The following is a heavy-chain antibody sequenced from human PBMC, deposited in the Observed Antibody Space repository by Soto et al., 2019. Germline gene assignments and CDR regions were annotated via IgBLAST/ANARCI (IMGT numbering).Heavy chain of an antibody. CDR3: ARAAGRGYSSPGGDY. CDR2: ISYDGSNK. Sequence: QVQLVESGGSVVQPGRSLRLSCAASGFTFSSYAMHWVRQAPGKGLEWVAVISYDGSNKYYADSVKGRFTISRDNSKNTLYLQMNSLRAEDTAVYYCARAAGRGYSSPGGDYWGQGTLVTVSS. D-gene: IGHD6-13*01. J-gene: IGHJ4*02. V-gene: IGHV3-30-3*01. CDR1: GFTFSSYA.